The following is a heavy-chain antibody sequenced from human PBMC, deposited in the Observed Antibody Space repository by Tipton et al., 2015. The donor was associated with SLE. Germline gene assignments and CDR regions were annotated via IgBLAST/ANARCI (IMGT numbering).Heavy chain of an antibody. Sequence: QSGPEVKKPGSSVKVSCKASGGTFSSYAISWVRQAPGQGLEWMGGIIPIFGTANYAQKFQGRVTITADESTSTAYMELSSLRSEDTAVYYCARVGSAMGYFDLWGRGTLVTVSS. CDR3: ARVGSAMGYFDL. J-gene: IGHJ2*01. D-gene: IGHD6-19*01. CDR2: IIPIFGTA. CDR1: GGTFSSYA. V-gene: IGHV1-69*01.